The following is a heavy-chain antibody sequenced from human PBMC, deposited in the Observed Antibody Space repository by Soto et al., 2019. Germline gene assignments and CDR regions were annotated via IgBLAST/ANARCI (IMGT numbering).Heavy chain of an antibody. CDR2: ISYSGST. D-gene: IGHD4-17*01. Sequence: SETLSLTCTVSGGSISSYYWIWIRQPPVKGLEWIGYISYSGSTNYNPSLKSRPTISVDTSKNQFSLKLRSVTAADTAVYYCARASPYGDYALDYWGQGTLVTVSS. V-gene: IGHV4-59*01. CDR1: GGSISSYY. CDR3: ARASPYGDYALDY. J-gene: IGHJ4*02.